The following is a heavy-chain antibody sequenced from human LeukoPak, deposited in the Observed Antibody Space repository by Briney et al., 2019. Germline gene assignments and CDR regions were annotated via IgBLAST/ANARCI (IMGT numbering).Heavy chain of an antibody. V-gene: IGHV4-59*01. CDR2: IYYSGST. J-gene: IGHJ3*02. CDR1: GGSISSYY. CDR3: ARDGYDSSGSYYYDAFDI. Sequence: SETLSLTCTVSGGSISSYYWSWIRQPPGKGLEGIGYIYYSGSTNYNPSLKSRVTISVDTSKNQFSLKLSSVTAADTVVYYCARDGYDSSGSYYYDAFDIWGQGTMVTVSS. D-gene: IGHD3-22*01.